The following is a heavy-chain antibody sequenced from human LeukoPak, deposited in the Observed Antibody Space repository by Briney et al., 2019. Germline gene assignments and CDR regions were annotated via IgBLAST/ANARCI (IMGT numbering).Heavy chain of an antibody. CDR1: GGSISSSNW. V-gene: IGHV4-4*02. CDR3: ARQIIFGVVIIGNNWFDP. Sequence: SETLSLTCAVSGGSISSSNWWGWVRQPPGKGLEWIREIYHSGSTNYNPSLKSRVTISVDKSKNQFSLKLSSVTAADTAVYYCARQIIFGVVIIGNNWFDPWGQGTLVTVSS. J-gene: IGHJ5*02. D-gene: IGHD3-3*01. CDR2: IYHSGST.